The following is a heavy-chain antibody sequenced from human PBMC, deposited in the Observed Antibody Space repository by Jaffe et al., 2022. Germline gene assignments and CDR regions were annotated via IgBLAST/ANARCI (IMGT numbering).Heavy chain of an antibody. CDR3: ARDSSAYGATGFDY. Sequence: EVQLVESGGGLVQPGGSLRLACVASGFTFSTYEMVWVRQAPGKGLEWLSYISSDGGNIYYADSVKGRFTISRDNAKNSLYLQVNSLRAEDTAIYYCARDSSAYGATGFDYWGQGTLVTVSS. V-gene: IGHV3-48*03. CDR2: ISSDGGNI. D-gene: IGHD4-17*01. CDR1: GFTFSTYE. J-gene: IGHJ4*02.